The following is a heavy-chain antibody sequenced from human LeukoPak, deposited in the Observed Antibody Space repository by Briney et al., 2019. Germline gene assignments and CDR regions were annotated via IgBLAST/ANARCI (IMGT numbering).Heavy chain of an antibody. CDR3: ARGGSGWYGDAFDI. D-gene: IGHD6-19*01. CDR1: GFTFSSYS. Sequence: GGSLRLSCAASGFTFSSYSMNWVRQAPGKGLEWVSSISSSSSYIYYADSVKGRFTISRDNAKNSLYLQMNSLRAEDTAVYYCARGGSGWYGDAFDIWGQGTMVTVSS. CDR2: ISSSSSYI. V-gene: IGHV3-21*01. J-gene: IGHJ3*02.